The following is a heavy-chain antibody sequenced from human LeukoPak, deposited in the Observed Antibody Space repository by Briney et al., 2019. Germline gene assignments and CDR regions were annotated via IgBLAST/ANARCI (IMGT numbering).Heavy chain of an antibody. D-gene: IGHD2-15*01. Sequence: ASVKVSCKASGYTFTGYYMNWVRQAPGQGLEWMGRINPNIGGTNYAQTFQGRVTMTRDTSITTAYLEVSSLRSDDTAVYYCARISGYCSGGSCYTKWFDPWGQGTLVTVSS. J-gene: IGHJ5*02. V-gene: IGHV1-2*06. CDR1: GYTFTGYY. CDR3: ARISGYCSGGSCYTKWFDP. CDR2: INPNIGGT.